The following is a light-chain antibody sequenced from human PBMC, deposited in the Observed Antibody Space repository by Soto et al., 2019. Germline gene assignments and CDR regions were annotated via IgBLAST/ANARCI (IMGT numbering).Light chain of an antibody. CDR3: AAWDDSLTGYG. V-gene: IGLV1-44*01. CDR2: SNN. J-gene: IGLJ6*01. CDR1: SSNIGSNT. Sequence: QSVLTQPRSASGTPGQRVTISCSGSSSNIGSNTVNWYQQLPGTAPKLLIYSNNQRPSGVPDRFSGSKSGTSASLAISGLKSEDVSDYYCAAWDDSLTGYGFGTGPK.